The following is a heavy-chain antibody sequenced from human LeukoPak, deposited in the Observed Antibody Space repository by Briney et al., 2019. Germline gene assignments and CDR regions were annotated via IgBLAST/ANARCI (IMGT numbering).Heavy chain of an antibody. CDR3: AREGDFGGTMVRGVINS. V-gene: IGHV4-39*07. CDR1: GGSISSSSYY. J-gene: IGHJ4*02. D-gene: IGHD3-10*01. Sequence: KSSETLSLTCTVSGGSISSSSYYWGWIRQPPGKGLEWIGSIYYSGSTYYNPSLKSRVTISVDTSKNQFSLKLSSVTAADTAVYYCAREGDFGGTMVRGVINSWGQGTLVTVSS. CDR2: IYYSGST.